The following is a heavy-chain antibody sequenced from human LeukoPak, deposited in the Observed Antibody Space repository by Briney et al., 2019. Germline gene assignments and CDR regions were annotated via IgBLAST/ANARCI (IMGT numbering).Heavy chain of an antibody. V-gene: IGHV1-2*02. D-gene: IGHD6-13*01. CDR3: AREIGQQPHIPFDY. CDR1: GYSFTGYY. CDR2: MNPHSGGT. J-gene: IGHJ4*02. Sequence: ASVKVSCKASGYSFTGYYMHWVRQAPGQGLEWMGWMNPHSGGTNSAQKFQGRVTMTRDTSISTAYMELSRLRSDDTAVYYCAREIGQQPHIPFDYWGQGTLVTVSS.